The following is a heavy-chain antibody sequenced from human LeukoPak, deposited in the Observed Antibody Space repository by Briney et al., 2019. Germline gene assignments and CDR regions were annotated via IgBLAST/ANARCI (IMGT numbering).Heavy chain of an antibody. D-gene: IGHD2-21*02. CDR1: GFTFSSYA. J-gene: IGHJ4*02. CDR2: ISGSGGST. CDR3: AKVVTAIPYATPIDY. V-gene: IGHV3-23*01. Sequence: PGGSLRLSCAASGFTFSSYAMSWVRQAPGKGLEWVSAISGSGGSTYYADSVKGRFTISRDNSKNTLYLQMNSLRAEDTAVYYCAKVVTAIPYATPIDYWGQGTLVTVSS.